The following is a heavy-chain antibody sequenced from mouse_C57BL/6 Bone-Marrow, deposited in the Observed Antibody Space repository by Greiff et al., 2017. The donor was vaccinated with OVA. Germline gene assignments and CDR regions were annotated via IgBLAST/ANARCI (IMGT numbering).Heavy chain of an antibody. Sequence: EVKLMESGGDLVKPGGSLKLSCAASGFTFSSYGMSWVRQTPDKRLEWVATISSGGSYTYYPDSVKGRFTISRDNAKNTLYLQMSSLKSEDTAMYYCARRIYYGSSYGYYFDYWGQGTTLTVSS. V-gene: IGHV5-6*02. CDR2: ISSGGSYT. D-gene: IGHD1-1*01. CDR1: GFTFSSYG. J-gene: IGHJ2*01. CDR3: ARRIYYGSSYGYYFDY.